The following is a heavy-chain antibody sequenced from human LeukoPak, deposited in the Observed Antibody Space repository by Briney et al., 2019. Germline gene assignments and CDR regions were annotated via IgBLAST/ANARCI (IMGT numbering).Heavy chain of an antibody. CDR1: GFTFSSYS. J-gene: IGHJ4*02. CDR3: ARDYGDYEYYFDY. D-gene: IGHD4-17*01. Sequence: GGSLRLSCAASGFTFSSYSMNWVRQAPGKGLEWVSSISSSSSYIYYADSVKGRFTVSRDNAKNSLYLQMNSLRAEDTAVYYCARDYGDYEYYFDYWGQGNLVTVSS. CDR2: ISSSSSYI. V-gene: IGHV3-21*01.